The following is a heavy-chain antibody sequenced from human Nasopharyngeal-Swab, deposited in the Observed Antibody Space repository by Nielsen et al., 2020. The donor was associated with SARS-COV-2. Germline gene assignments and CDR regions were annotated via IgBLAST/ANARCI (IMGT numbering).Heavy chain of an antibody. J-gene: IGHJ6*02. Sequence: VRQAPGKGLEWVSSISSSSTYIYYADSVKGRFSVFRDAANKSIYLQMRSLRAEDTAVYYCARGTVFGVANGMDVWGQGTTVTVSS. CDR2: ISSSSTYI. CDR3: ARGTVFGVANGMDV. V-gene: IGHV3-21*01. D-gene: IGHD3-3*01.